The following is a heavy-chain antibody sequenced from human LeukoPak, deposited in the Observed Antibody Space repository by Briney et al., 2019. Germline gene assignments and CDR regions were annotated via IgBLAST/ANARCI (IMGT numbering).Heavy chain of an antibody. CDR1: GYSISSGYY. CDR3: ARDSGFGEEADY. V-gene: IGHV4-38-2*02. CDR2: IYHSGST. J-gene: IGHJ4*02. D-gene: IGHD3-10*01. Sequence: SETLSLTCTVSGYSISSGYYWGWIRPPPGKGLEWIGSIYHSGSTYYNPSLKSRVTISVDTSKNQFSLKLSSVTAADTAVYYCARDSGFGEEADYWGQGTLVTVSS.